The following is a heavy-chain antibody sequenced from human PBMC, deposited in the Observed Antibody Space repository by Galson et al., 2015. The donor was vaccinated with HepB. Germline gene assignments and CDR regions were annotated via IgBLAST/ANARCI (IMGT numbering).Heavy chain of an antibody. Sequence: SETLSLTCGVYGGSFSSYYWTWIRRPPGKGLEWIGEISHSGSTNYNPSLKSRVTLSVDTSKHQFSLQMRSVTAADTAVFYCARRDISGGGYFDLNSGGGYLDLWGRGTPVTVSS. J-gene: IGHJ2*01. D-gene: IGHD4-23*01. CDR3: ARRDISGGGYFDLNSGGGYLDL. V-gene: IGHV4-34*01. CDR1: GGSFSSYY. CDR2: ISHSGST.